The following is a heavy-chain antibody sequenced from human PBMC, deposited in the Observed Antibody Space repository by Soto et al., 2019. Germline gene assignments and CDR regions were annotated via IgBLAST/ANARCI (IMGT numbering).Heavy chain of an antibody. Sequence: GGSLRLSCAASGFTFDDYAMYWVRQAPGKGLEWVSGITWNSGSIGYADSVKGRFTISRDNAKNSLYLQMNSLRVEDTALYFCVKDRGWRSIYYYYGMDVWGQGTRVTVSS. J-gene: IGHJ6*02. CDR1: GFTFDDYA. CDR3: VKDRGWRSIYYYYGMDV. D-gene: IGHD3-3*01. V-gene: IGHV3-9*01. CDR2: ITWNSGSI.